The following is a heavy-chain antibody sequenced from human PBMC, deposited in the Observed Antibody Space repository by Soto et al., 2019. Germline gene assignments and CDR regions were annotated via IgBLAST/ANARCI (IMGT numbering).Heavy chain of an antibody. J-gene: IGHJ4*02. Sequence: SETLSLTCAVYSGSFSGYYWSWIRQPPGKGLEWIGELYQGLSIIYNPSLESRVTISGDSSKNQFSLKLRSVTAADTAVYYCARHGGYYFDYWGQGALVTVSS. CDR2: LYQGLSI. D-gene: IGHD3-16*01. V-gene: IGHV4-34*01. CDR3: ARHGGYYFDY. CDR1: SGSFSGYY.